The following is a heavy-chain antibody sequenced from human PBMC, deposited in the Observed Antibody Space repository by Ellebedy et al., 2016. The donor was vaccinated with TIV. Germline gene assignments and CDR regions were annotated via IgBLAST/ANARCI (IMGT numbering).Heavy chain of an antibody. CDR3: ARDSYDSSDSVGI. Sequence: SVKVSCXASGYTFTGYYMHWVRQAPGQGLEWMGGIIPIFGTANYAQKFQGRVTITADESTSTAYMELSSLRSEDTAVYYCARDSYDSSDSVGIWGQGTLVTVSS. D-gene: IGHD3-22*01. J-gene: IGHJ4*02. CDR1: GYTFTGYY. V-gene: IGHV1-69*13. CDR2: IIPIFGTA.